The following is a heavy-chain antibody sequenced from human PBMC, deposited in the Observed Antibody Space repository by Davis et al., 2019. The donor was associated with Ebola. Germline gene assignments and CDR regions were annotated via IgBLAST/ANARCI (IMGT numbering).Heavy chain of an antibody. V-gene: IGHV1-18*01. CDR2: INAYNGYT. CDR1: GYTFTSYG. D-gene: IGHD2-21*01. Sequence: ASVKVSCKASGYTFTSYGISWVRQAPGQGLEWMGWINAYNGYTSYAQKFQGRVTMTTDTSTSTAYMDLRSLRSDDTAVYYCAGLNFPYYFFGMDVWGQGTTVTVSS. J-gene: IGHJ6*02. CDR3: AGLNFPYYFFGMDV.